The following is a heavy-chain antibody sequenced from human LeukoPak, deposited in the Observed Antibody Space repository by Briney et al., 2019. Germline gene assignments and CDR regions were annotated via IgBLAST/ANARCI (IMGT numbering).Heavy chain of an antibody. J-gene: IGHJ6*03. CDR1: GYTFTSYG. CDR3: ARGRLRGQDLYYYMDV. Sequence: ASVKVSCKASGYTFTSYGISWVRQAPGQGLEWMGWISAYNGNTNYAQKLQGRVTMTTDTSTSTAYMELSSLRYDDTAVYYCARGRLRGQDLYYYMDVWGKGTTVTVSS. V-gene: IGHV1-18*01. D-gene: IGHD3-10*01. CDR2: ISAYNGNT.